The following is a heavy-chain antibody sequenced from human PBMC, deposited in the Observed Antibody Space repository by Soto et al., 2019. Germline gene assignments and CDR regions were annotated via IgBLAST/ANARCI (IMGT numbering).Heavy chain of an antibody. CDR2: INSRSSNI. Sequence: GGSLRLSCAASGFTFSTYSMNWVRQAPGKGLEWISYINSRSSNIYYADSVKGRFTISRDNSKNTLYLQMGSLRAEDMAVYYCARGFGWLDYWGQGTLVTVSS. CDR1: GFTFSTYS. CDR3: ARGFGWLDY. J-gene: IGHJ4*02. D-gene: IGHD6-19*01. V-gene: IGHV3-48*01.